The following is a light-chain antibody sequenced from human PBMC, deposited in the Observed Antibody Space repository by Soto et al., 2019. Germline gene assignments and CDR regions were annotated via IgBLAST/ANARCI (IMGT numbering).Light chain of an antibody. CDR2: GAS. V-gene: IGKV3-15*01. Sequence: EIVMTQSPATLSVSPGARATLSCRASQSISSNLAWYQQKPGQAPRLLFYGASTRATGIPASFSGSGSGTEFTLTITRLQSEDFAVYYCQQYNNWPWTFGQGTKVEIK. J-gene: IGKJ1*01. CDR3: QQYNNWPWT. CDR1: QSISSN.